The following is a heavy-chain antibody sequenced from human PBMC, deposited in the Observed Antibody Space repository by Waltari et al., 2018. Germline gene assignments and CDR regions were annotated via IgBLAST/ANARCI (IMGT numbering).Heavy chain of an antibody. D-gene: IGHD3-3*01. V-gene: IGHV4-39*07. J-gene: IGHJ4*02. Sequence: QLQLQESGPGLVKPSETLSLTCTVSGGSISSSSYYWGWIRQPPGKGLEWIGSIYYSGSTYYNPSLKSRVTISVDTSKNQFSLKLSSVTAADTAVYYCARDRRDFWSGYSSSFDYWGQGTLVTVSS. CDR2: IYYSGST. CDR1: GGSISSSSYY. CDR3: ARDRRDFWSGYSSSFDY.